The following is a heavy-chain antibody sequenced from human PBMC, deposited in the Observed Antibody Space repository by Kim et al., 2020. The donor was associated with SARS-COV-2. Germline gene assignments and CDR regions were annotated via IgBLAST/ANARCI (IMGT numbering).Heavy chain of an antibody. D-gene: IGHD5-12*01. CDR2: ISGSGGST. CDR1: GFTFSSYA. V-gene: IGHV3-23*01. CDR3: AKDFPRDGYNYRGFDY. Sequence: GGSLRLSCAASGFTFSSYAMSWVRQAPGKGLEWVSAISGSGGSTYYADSVKGRFTISRDNSKNTLYLQMNSLRAEDTAVYYCAKDFPRDGYNYRGFDYWGQGTLVTVSS. J-gene: IGHJ4*02.